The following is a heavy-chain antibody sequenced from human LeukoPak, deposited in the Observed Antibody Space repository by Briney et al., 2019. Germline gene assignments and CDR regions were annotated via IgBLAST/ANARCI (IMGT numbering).Heavy chain of an antibody. V-gene: IGHV3-30*02. Sequence: GGSLRLSCAASGFTFSSYGMHWVRQAPGKGLEWVAFIRYDGRNKYYADSVKGRFTISRDNSKNTLYLQMNSLRAEDTAVYYCAKDLGVLYYGSGSAYDYWGQGTLVTVSS. CDR1: GFTFSSYG. J-gene: IGHJ4*02. D-gene: IGHD3-10*01. CDR2: IRYDGRNK. CDR3: AKDLGVLYYGSGSAYDY.